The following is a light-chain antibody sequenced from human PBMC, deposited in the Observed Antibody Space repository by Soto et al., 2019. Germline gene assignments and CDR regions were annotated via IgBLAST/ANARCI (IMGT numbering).Light chain of an antibody. V-gene: IGKV1-27*01. CDR1: RGIYTH. CDR3: QTYDKAPWT. J-gene: IGKJ1*01. Sequence: DIQMAQSPSSLSASVGDRVTINCRASRGIYTHLAWYQQKPGNAPKLLIYGASTLQSGVPSRFSASGSGTDFFLTISGLQSEDGGTYFCQTYDKAPWTFGTGTRV. CDR2: GAS.